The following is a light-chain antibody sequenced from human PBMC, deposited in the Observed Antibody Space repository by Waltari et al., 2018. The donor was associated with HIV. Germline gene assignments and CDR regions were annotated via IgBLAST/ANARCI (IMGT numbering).Light chain of an antibody. J-gene: IGKJ4*01. V-gene: IGKV3-11*01. CDR1: LSVSSY. CDR3: QQRSNWPLT. Sequence: DIVLTQSPATVSLSPGERATLPCRASLSVSSYSAWYQQKPGQAPRRLIYDASNRATGIAARFSGSGSGTDFTLGISSLEPEDFAVFFWQQRSNWPLTFGGGTNVEIK. CDR2: DAS.